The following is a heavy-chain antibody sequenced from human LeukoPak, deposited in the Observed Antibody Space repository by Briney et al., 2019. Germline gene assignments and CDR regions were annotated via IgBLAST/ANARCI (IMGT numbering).Heavy chain of an antibody. CDR1: GGSISSYY. J-gene: IGHJ3*02. V-gene: IGHV4-59*01. D-gene: IGHD3-22*01. CDR3: ARGNQYYYDSSGYYPYDAFDI. CDR2: ISYSGST. Sequence: PSETLSLTCTVSGGSISSYYWSWIRQPPGKGLEWIGYISYSGSTNYNPSLKSRVTISVDTSKNQFSLKLSSVTAADTAVYYCARGNQYYYDSSGYYPYDAFDIWGQGTMVTVYS.